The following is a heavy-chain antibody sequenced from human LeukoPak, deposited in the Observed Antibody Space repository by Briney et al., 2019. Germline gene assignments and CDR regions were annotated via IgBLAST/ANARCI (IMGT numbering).Heavy chain of an antibody. V-gene: IGHV1-2*02. Sequence: GASVKVSCKASGYTFTGYYMHWVRQAPGQGLEWMGWINPNSGGTNYAQKFQGRVTMTRDTSISTAYMELSRLRSDDTAVYYCASGYCSSTSCYAPLDYWGQGTLVTVSS. CDR3: ASGYCSSTSCYAPLDY. D-gene: IGHD2-2*01. J-gene: IGHJ4*02. CDR1: GYTFTGYY. CDR2: INPNSGGT.